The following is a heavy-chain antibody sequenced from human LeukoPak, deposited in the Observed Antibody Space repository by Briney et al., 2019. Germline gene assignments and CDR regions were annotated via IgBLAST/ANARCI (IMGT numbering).Heavy chain of an antibody. CDR3: ARDGGYGDYATDY. V-gene: IGHV3-21*01. Sequence: GGSLRLSCAASGFTFSSYSMNWVRQAPGKGLEWVSSISSSSSYIYYADSVKGRFTISRDNAKNSLYLQMDSLRAEDTAVYYCARDGGYGDYATDYWGQGTLVTVSS. J-gene: IGHJ4*02. CDR2: ISSSSSYI. CDR1: GFTFSSYS. D-gene: IGHD4-17*01.